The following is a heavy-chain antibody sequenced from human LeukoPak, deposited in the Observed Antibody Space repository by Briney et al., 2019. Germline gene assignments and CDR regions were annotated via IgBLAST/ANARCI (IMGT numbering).Heavy chain of an antibody. D-gene: IGHD3-10*01. CDR1: GFTFNNYA. CDR2: ISASGGNT. Sequence: PGGSLRLSCAASGFTFNNYAMNWVRQAPGKGLEWASAISASGGNTYYADSVKGRFTISRDNSKNTLFLQMNSLRAEDTALYFCAKVRDGSFDYWGQGTLVTVSS. J-gene: IGHJ4*02. CDR3: AKVRDGSFDY. V-gene: IGHV3-23*01.